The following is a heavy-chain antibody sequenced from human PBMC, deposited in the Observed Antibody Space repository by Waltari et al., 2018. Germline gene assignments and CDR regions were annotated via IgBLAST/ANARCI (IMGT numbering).Heavy chain of an antibody. CDR2: IIPIFGTAP. V-gene: IGHV1-69*12. CDR3: ARRQLGGAFDP. CDR1: GGPFGRSA. D-gene: IGHD3-16*01. J-gene: IGHJ5*02. Sequence: QVQLVQSGAEVRKPGSSVKFSCKASGGPFGRSAITWVRQAPGEGLEWMGGIIPIFGTAPNYAQKFQGRLTITADESTATVYMDLSSLRSDDTAVYYCARRQLGGAFDPWGQGTLVSVSS.